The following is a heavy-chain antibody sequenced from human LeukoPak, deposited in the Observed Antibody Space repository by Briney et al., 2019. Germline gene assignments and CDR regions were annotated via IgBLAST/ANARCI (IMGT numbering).Heavy chain of an antibody. Sequence: SETLSLTCTVSGYSIGSGYYWGWIRQPPGKGLEWIGSIYHTGSTDYNPSLKSRVTVSVDTSKNQFSLKLTSVTVADTAVYYCARAISGSFRTSYYFDYWAREPWSPSPQ. D-gene: IGHD6-13*01. V-gene: IGHV4-38-2*02. CDR3: ARAISGSFRTSYYFDY. CDR1: GYSIGSGYY. J-gene: IGHJ4*02. CDR2: IYHTGST.